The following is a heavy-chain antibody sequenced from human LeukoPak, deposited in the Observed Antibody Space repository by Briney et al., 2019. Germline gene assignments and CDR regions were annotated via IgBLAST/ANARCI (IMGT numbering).Heavy chain of an antibody. CDR1: GFTFDDYA. CDR3: AKANGYDSPFDY. Sequence: GGSLRLSCAASGFTFDDYAMHWVRQAPGKGLEWVSGISWNSGSIGYADSVKGRFTISRDNAKNSLYLQKNSLRAEDTALYYCAKANGYDSPFDYWGQGTLVTVSS. D-gene: IGHD5-12*01. V-gene: IGHV3-9*01. CDR2: ISWNSGSI. J-gene: IGHJ4*02.